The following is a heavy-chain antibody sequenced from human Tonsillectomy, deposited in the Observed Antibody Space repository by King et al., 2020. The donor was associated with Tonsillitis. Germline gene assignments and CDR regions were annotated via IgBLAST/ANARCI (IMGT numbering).Heavy chain of an antibody. J-gene: IGHJ3*02. CDR3: VRHKSQRYFDFWSGYDAFEI. CDR2: IDWDDDE. CDR1: GFSLSTSGMR. V-gene: IGHV2-70*04. D-gene: IGHD3-3*01. Sequence: VTLKESGPALVKPTQTLTLTCTFSGFSLSTSGMRVSWIRQPPGKALEWLARIDWDDDEFYSTSLKTRLTISKDTSKNQVVLTMTQMDPVDTATYYCVRHKSQRYFDFWSGYDAFEIWGQGTMVTVSS.